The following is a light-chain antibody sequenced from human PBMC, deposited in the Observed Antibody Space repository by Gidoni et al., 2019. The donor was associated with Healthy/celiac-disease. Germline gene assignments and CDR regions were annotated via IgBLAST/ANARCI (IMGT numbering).Light chain of an antibody. CDR1: QSVSSSY. V-gene: IGKV3-20*01. J-gene: IGKJ1*01. CDR2: SAS. CDR3: QQYGSSPRA. Sequence: ELVFTQSPGTLSLSPGERATLSCRASQSVSSSYLAWYQQKPGQAPRLLIYSASSRATGIPDRFSGSGSGTDFTLTISRLEPEDFAVYYCQQYGSSPRAFGQGTKVEIK.